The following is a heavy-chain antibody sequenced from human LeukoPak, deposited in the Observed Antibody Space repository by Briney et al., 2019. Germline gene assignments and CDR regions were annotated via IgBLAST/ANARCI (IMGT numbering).Heavy chain of an antibody. V-gene: IGHV3-23*01. Sequence: GGSPRLSCAASGFTFNTHAMSWVRQAPGKGLEWVSGINGNGASTYYSDSVKGRFTISRDNSKNTLYLQMSSLRAEDTAVYYCAKDQGYSYYYLDYWGKGTLVTVSS. J-gene: IGHJ4*02. CDR3: AKDQGYSYYYLDY. CDR1: GFTFNTHA. CDR2: INGNGAST. D-gene: IGHD5-18*01.